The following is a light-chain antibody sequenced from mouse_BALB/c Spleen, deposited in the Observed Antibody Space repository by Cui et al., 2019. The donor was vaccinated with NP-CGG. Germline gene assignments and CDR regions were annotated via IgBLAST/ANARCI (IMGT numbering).Light chain of an antibody. J-gene: IGLJ1*01. CDR1: TGAVTTNNY. CDR2: GTN. CDR3: ALWYSNHWV. Sequence: QAVVTQESALTTPPGETVTLTCRSSTGAVTTNNYANWVQEKPDHLFTGLIGGTNNRAPGVPARFSGSLIGDKAALTITGAQTEDEAIYFCALWYSNHWVFGGGTELTVL. V-gene: IGLV1*01.